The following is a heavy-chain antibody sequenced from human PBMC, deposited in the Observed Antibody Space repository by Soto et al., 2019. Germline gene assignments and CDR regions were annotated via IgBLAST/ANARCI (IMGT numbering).Heavy chain of an antibody. CDR2: INAGNGNT. D-gene: IGHD2-2*01. CDR3: ARVYCSSTSCYSYYGMDV. J-gene: IGHJ6*02. Sequence: QVQLVQSGAEVKKPGASVKVSCKASGYSFTSYAMHWVRQAPGQRLEWMGWINAGNGNTKYSQKFQGRVTITRDTAASTAYMELSSLRSEDTAVYYCARVYCSSTSCYSYYGMDVWGQGTTVTVSS. CDR1: GYSFTSYA. V-gene: IGHV1-3*01.